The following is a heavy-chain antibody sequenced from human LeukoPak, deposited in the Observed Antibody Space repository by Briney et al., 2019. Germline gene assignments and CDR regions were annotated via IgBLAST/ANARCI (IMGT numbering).Heavy chain of an antibody. CDR2: IYYSGST. V-gene: IGHV4-39*01. CDR3: ARLGYYYSSGFDY. Sequence: SETLSLTCTVSGGSISTSSYYWGWIRQPPGKGLEWIGSIYYSGSTYYNPSLKSRVTISVDTSKNQFSLKLSSVTAADTAVYYCARLGYYYSSGFDYWGQGTLVTVSS. J-gene: IGHJ4*02. CDR1: GGSISTSSYY. D-gene: IGHD3-22*01.